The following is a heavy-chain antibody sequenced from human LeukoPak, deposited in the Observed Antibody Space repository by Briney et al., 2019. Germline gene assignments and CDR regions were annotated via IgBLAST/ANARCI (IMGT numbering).Heavy chain of an antibody. D-gene: IGHD2-2*01. J-gene: IGHJ5*02. CDR1: GGSISISNYY. CDR2: MSYSGRT. CDR3: VRLGVVGIDQNWFDP. Sequence: KSSETLSLTCTVSGGSISISNYYWGWIRQPPGKGLEWIGSMSYSGRTYYNPSLKTRVTVSLDTSKNQFSLNLISVTAADTAVYYCVRLGVVGIDQNWFDPWGQGTLVTVSS. V-gene: IGHV4-39*07.